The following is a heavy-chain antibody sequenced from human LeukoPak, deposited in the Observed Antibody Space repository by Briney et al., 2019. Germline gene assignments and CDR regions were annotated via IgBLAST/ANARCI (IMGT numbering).Heavy chain of an antibody. D-gene: IGHD3-3*01. CDR2: IWYDGTNK. Sequence: GGSLRLSCAASGFTFSSYGMLWVRQAPGKGLEWVAVIWYDGTNKYYADSVKGRFTISRDNSKNTLYLQMNSLRAEDTAVYYCAKGFLEWFLDYWGQGNLVTVSS. CDR3: AKGFLEWFLDY. CDR1: GFTFSSYG. V-gene: IGHV3-33*06. J-gene: IGHJ4*02.